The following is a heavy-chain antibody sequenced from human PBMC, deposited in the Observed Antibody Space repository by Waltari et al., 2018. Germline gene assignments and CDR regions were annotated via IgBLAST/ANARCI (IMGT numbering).Heavy chain of an antibody. D-gene: IGHD2-2*02. CDR2: LSPTSGA. CDR3: ASGQLYHFDY. Sequence: QVQLVQSGAEVKKPGASVKLSCKASGYTFTNSYIHWVRQAPGQGLQWMGILSPTSGASYAQKFQGRVTMTRDTSTSTVYMLLNSLTSEDAAVYYCASGQLYHFDYWGQGTLLTVSS. V-gene: IGHV1-46*01. CDR1: GYTFTNSY. J-gene: IGHJ4*02.